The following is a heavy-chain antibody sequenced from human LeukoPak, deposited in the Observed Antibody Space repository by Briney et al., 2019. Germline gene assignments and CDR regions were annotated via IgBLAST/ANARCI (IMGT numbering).Heavy chain of an antibody. V-gene: IGHV1-8*01. Sequence: ASVKVSCKASGYTFTSYDINWVRQATGQGLEWMGWMNPNSGNTGYAQKFQGRVTMTRNTSISTAYMELSSLRSEDTAVYYRASGVMITFGGVIAVDAFDIWGQGTMVTVSS. J-gene: IGHJ3*02. CDR3: ASGVMITFGGVIAVDAFDI. CDR1: GYTFTSYD. D-gene: IGHD3-16*02. CDR2: MNPNSGNT.